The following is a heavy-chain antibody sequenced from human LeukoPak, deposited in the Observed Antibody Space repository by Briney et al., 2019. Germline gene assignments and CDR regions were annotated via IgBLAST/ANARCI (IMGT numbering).Heavy chain of an antibody. CDR3: AVLRPGVYFDY. CDR1: GGSISSYY. Sequence: SETLSLTCTVSGGSISSYYWSWIRQPPGKGLEWIGYIYYSGSTNYNPSLKSRVTISVDTSKNQFSLKLSSVTAADTAVYYCAVLRPGVYFDYWGQGTLVTVSS. J-gene: IGHJ4*02. D-gene: IGHD4/OR15-4a*01. CDR2: IYYSGST. V-gene: IGHV4-59*01.